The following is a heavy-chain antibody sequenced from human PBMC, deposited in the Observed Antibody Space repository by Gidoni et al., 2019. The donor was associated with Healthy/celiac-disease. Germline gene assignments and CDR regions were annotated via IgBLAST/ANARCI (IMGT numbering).Heavy chain of an antibody. CDR3: AKPRRYSSSWFTPDAFDI. J-gene: IGHJ3*02. CDR2: ISGSGGST. Sequence: QPGGSLRLSCAASGFTFSSYAMSWVRQAPGKGLEWVSAISGSGGSTYYADSVKGRFTISRDNSKNTLYLQMNSLRAEDTAVYYCAKPRRYSSSWFTPDAFDIWGQGTMVTVSS. V-gene: IGHV3-23*01. D-gene: IGHD6-13*01. CDR1: GFTFSSYA.